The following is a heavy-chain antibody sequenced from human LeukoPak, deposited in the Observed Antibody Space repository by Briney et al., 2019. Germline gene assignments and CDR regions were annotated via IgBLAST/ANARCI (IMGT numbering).Heavy chain of an antibody. CDR1: GGSISSGDYY. D-gene: IGHD2-15*01. J-gene: IGHJ6*02. Sequence: SQTLSLTCTVSGGSISSGDYYWSWIRQPPGKGLEWIGYIYYSGSNYYNPSLKSRVTISVDTSKNQFSLKLSSVTAADTAVYYCARFSVVVVAATPSYGMDVWGQGTTVTVSS. V-gene: IGHV4-30-4*08. CDR3: ARFSVVVVAATPSYGMDV. CDR2: IYYSGSN.